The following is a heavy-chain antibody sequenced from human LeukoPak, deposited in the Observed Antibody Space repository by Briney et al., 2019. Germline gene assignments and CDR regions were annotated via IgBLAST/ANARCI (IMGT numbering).Heavy chain of an antibody. V-gene: IGHV4-59*01. CDR1: GGSISSYY. D-gene: IGHD3-16*01. CDR3: AREKMITGSFDY. Sequence: SEALSLTCTVSGGSISSYYWSWIRQPPGKGLEWIGYIYYSESTNYNPSLKSRVTISVDTSKNQFSLKLSSVTAADTAVYYCAREKMITGSFDYWGQGTLVTVSS. J-gene: IGHJ4*02. CDR2: IYYSEST.